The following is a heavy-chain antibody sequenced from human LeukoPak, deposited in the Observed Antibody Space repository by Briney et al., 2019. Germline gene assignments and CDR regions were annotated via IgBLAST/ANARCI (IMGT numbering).Heavy chain of an antibody. CDR3: ASGLGYCSGGSCSYYFDY. J-gene: IGHJ4*02. D-gene: IGHD2-15*01. CDR2: IYYSGST. V-gene: IGHV4-61*01. CDR1: GGSVSSGSYY. Sequence: SETLSLTCTVSGGSVSSGSYYWSWIRQPPGKGLEWIGYIYYSGSTNYNPSLKSRVTISVDTSKNQFSLKLSSVTAADTAVYYCASGLGYCSGGSCSYYFDYWGQETLVTVSS.